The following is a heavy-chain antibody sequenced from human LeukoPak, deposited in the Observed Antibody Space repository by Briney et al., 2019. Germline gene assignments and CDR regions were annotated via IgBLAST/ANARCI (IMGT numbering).Heavy chain of an antibody. CDR1: GGTFSSYA. Sequence: GASVKVSCKASGGTFSSYAISWVRQAPGQGLEWMGRIIPILGIANYAQKFQGRVTITADKSTSTAYMELSSLRSEDTAVYYCARDPGNTMIVVALGYYYYGMDVWGQGTTVTVSS. D-gene: IGHD3-22*01. CDR3: ARDPGNTMIVVALGYYYYGMDV. J-gene: IGHJ6*02. CDR2: IIPILGIA. V-gene: IGHV1-69*04.